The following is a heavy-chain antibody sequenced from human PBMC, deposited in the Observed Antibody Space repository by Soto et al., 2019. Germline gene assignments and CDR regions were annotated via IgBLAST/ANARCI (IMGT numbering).Heavy chain of an antibody. CDR2: IWYDGSNK. J-gene: IGHJ3*02. D-gene: IGHD3-3*01. V-gene: IGHV3-33*01. Sequence: QAQLVESGGGVVQPGRSLRLSCAASGFTFSSYGMHWVRQAPGKGLEWVAVIWYDGSNKYYADSVKGRFTISRDNSKNTLYLQMNSLRAEDTAVYYCARDGTQYYDFWSGYSNDAFDIWGQGTMVTVSS. CDR3: ARDGTQYYDFWSGYSNDAFDI. CDR1: GFTFSSYG.